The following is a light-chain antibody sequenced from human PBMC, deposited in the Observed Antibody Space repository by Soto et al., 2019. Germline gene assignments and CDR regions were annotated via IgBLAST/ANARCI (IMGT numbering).Light chain of an antibody. V-gene: IGKV3-20*01. CDR2: GAS. CDR3: QQYGSSPLT. Sequence: EIVLTQSPGTLSLSPGERATLSCRASQSVSSSYLAWYQQKPGQAPRLLLYGASSRDTGIPDRFSGSGSGTDFTLTISRLEPEGCAVYYCQQYGSSPLTFGGGTKVDIK. CDR1: QSVSSSY. J-gene: IGKJ4*01.